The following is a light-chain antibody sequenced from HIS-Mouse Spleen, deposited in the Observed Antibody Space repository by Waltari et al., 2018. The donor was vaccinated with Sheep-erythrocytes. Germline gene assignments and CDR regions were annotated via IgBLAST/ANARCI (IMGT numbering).Light chain of an antibody. CDR1: SSNIGSNT. CDR2: SNN. Sequence: QSVLTQPPSASGTPGQRVTISCSGSSSNIGSNTVNWYQQLPGTAPKLLIYSNNPRPSGGPDRFSGSKSGTSASLAISGLQSDDEADYYCAAWDDSLNGPVFGGGTKLTVL. J-gene: IGLJ3*02. V-gene: IGLV1-44*01. CDR3: AAWDDSLNGPV.